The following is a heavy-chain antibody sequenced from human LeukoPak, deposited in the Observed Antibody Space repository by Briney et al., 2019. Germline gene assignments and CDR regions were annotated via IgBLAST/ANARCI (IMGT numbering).Heavy chain of an antibody. CDR2: ISSSGSTI. CDR1: GFTFSDYY. D-gene: IGHD3-3*01. J-gene: IGHJ6*03. V-gene: IGHV3-11*04. Sequence: GGSLRLSCAASGFTFSDYYMSWIRQAPGKGLEWVSYISSSGSTIYYADSVKGRFTISRDNAKSSLCLQMNSLRAEDTAVYYCARDHQGSYDFWSGYHTTYYYYMDVWGKGTTVTVSS. CDR3: ARDHQGSYDFWSGYHTTYYYYMDV.